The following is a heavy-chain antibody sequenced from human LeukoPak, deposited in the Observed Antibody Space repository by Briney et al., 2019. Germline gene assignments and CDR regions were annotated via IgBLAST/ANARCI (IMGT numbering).Heavy chain of an antibody. CDR1: GFTFSSYA. V-gene: IGHV3-23*01. CDR2: ISGSGGST. Sequence: GGSLRLSCAASGFTFSSYAMSWVRQAPGKGLEWVSAISGSGGSTYYADSVKGRFTISRDYSKNTLYLQMNSLRAEDTAVYYCAKDRGTHYGSGNPNWFDPWGQGTLVTVSS. D-gene: IGHD3-10*01. J-gene: IGHJ5*02. CDR3: AKDRGTHYGSGNPNWFDP.